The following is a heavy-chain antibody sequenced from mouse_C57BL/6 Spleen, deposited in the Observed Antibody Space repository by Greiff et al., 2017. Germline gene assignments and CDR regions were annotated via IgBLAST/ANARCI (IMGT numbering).Heavy chain of an antibody. Sequence: VKLQQSGAELVRPGTSVKVSCKASGYAFTNYLIEWVKQRPGQGLEWIGVINPGSGGTNYNEKFKGKATLTADKSSSTAYMQLSSLTSEDSAVYFCARDYYYYGSSYGAMDYWGQGTSVTVSS. V-gene: IGHV1-54*01. J-gene: IGHJ4*01. CDR2: INPGSGGT. CDR3: ARDYYYYGSSYGAMDY. CDR1: GYAFTNYL. D-gene: IGHD1-1*01.